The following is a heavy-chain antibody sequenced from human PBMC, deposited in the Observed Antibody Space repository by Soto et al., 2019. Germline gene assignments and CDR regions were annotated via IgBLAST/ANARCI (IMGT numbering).Heavy chain of an antibody. CDR1: GYTFTNYW. Sequence: GESLKISCKASGYTFTNYWVGWVRQLPGKGLEWMGIIYPDDSDTRYRPSFQGHVTISVDKSVNTAYLQWTRLKASDTAMYYGTSFSGSRHNSFDHWDRGTLVTVSS. V-gene: IGHV5-51*06. J-gene: IGHJ4*02. CDR3: TSFSGSRHNSFDH. D-gene: IGHD3-10*01. CDR2: IYPDDSDT.